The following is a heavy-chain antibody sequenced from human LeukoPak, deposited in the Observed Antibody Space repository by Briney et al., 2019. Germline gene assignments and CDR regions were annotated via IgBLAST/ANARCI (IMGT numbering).Heavy chain of an antibody. D-gene: IGHD3-10*01. Sequence: SETLSLTCAVYGGSFSGYYWSWIRQPPGKGLEWIGEINHSGSTNYNPPLKSRVTMSVDTSKNQFSLKLRSVTAADTAVYYCGRASGSGYTSFDHWGQGTLVTVS. CDR3: GRASGSGYTSFDH. J-gene: IGHJ4*02. CDR2: INHSGST. CDR1: GGSFSGYY. V-gene: IGHV4-34*01.